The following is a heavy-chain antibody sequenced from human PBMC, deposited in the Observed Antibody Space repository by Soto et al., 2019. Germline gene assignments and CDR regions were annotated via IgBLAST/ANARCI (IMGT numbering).Heavy chain of an antibody. D-gene: IGHD3-10*01. CDR3: AKDQAYGSGSYYTDNWFDP. CDR2: ISGSGGST. J-gene: IGHJ5*02. Sequence: EVQLLESGGGLVQPGGSLRLSCAASGFTFSSYAMSWVRQAPGKGLEWVAAISGSGGSTYYAESVKGRFTISRDNSKNTLYLQMNSLRAEDTAVYYCAKDQAYGSGSYYTDNWFDPWGQGTLVTVSS. V-gene: IGHV3-23*01. CDR1: GFTFSSYA.